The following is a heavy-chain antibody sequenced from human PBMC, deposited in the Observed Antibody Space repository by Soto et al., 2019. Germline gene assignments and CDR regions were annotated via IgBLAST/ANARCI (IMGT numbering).Heavy chain of an antibody. CDR2: LIPIFGTA. V-gene: IGHV1-69*01. Sequence: QVQLVQPGAEVKKPGSSVKVSCKASGGTFSSYAISWVRQAPGQGLEWMGGLIPIFGTANYAQKFQGRVTITADESTSTAYMELSSLRSEDTAVYYCARGSDYVWGSYRHPSFDYWGQGTLVTVSS. J-gene: IGHJ4*02. CDR3: ARGSDYVWGSYRHPSFDY. CDR1: GGTFSSYA. D-gene: IGHD3-16*02.